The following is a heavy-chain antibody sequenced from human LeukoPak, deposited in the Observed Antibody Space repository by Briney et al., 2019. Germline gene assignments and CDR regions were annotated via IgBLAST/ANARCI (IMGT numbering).Heavy chain of an antibody. V-gene: IGHV4-30-4*01. CDR1: NDSISSGDYY. J-gene: IGHJ5*02. D-gene: IGHD6-25*01. CDR2: IFHRGGT. Sequence: PSETLSLTCTVSNDSISSGDYYWTWIRQPPGKGLEWIGYIFHRGGTSYNPSLKSRILFSVDTSQNQFSLKLNSVTAADTAVYYCARVTQRHLNWFDLWGQGTLVTVSS. CDR3: ARVTQRHLNWFDL.